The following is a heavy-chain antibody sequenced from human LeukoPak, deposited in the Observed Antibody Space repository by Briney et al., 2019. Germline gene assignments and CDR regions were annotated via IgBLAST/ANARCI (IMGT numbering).Heavy chain of an antibody. CDR3: ASHQLLNPSYFDY. CDR2: IYCSGST. J-gene: IGHJ4*02. CDR1: GGSISSYY. V-gene: IGHV4-59*08. Sequence: SETLSLTCTVSGGSISSYYWSWIRQPPGKGLEWIGYIYCSGSTNYNPSLKSRVTISVDTSKNQFSLRLSSVTAADTAVYYCASHQLLNPSYFDYWGQGTLVTVSS. D-gene: IGHD1-1*01.